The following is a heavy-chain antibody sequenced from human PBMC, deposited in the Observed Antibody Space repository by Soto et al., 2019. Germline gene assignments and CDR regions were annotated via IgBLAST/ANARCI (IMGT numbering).Heavy chain of an antibody. CDR3: ARGYYDFWSGYFPGYYYGMDV. D-gene: IGHD3-3*01. CDR2: ISAYNGNT. Sequence: ASVKVSCKASGYTFTSYGISWVRQAPGQGLEWMGWISAYNGNTNYAQRLQGRVTMTTDTSTSTAYMELRSLRSDDTAVYCCARGYYDFWSGYFPGYYYGMDVWGQGTTVTVSS. CDR1: GYTFTSYG. V-gene: IGHV1-18*01. J-gene: IGHJ6*02.